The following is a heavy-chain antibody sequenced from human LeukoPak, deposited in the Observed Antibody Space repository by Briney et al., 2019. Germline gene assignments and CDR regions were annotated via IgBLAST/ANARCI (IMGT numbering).Heavy chain of an antibody. D-gene: IGHD3-22*01. CDR2: ISAYNGNT. V-gene: IGHV1-18*01. Sequence: ASVKVSCKASGYTFTSYGISWVRQAPGQGLEWMGWISAYNGNTNYARKLQGRVTMTTDTSTSTAYMELRSLRSDDTAVYYCARDLGDYYDSSGAPDYWGQGTLVTVSS. J-gene: IGHJ4*02. CDR1: GYTFTSYG. CDR3: ARDLGDYYDSSGAPDY.